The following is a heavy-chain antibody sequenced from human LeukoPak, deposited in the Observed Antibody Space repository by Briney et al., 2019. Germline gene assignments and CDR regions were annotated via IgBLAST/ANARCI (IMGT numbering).Heavy chain of an antibody. J-gene: IGHJ4*02. CDR2: ISYDGSNK. CDR1: GFTFSSYA. CDR3: AREVVRGVISSEDY. V-gene: IGHV3-30-3*01. D-gene: IGHD3-10*01. Sequence: TGGSLRLSCAASGFTFSSYAMHWVRQAPGKGLEWVAVISYDGSNKYYVDSVKGRFTISRDNSKNTLYLQMNSLRAEDTAVYYCAREVVRGVISSEDYWGQGTLVTVSS.